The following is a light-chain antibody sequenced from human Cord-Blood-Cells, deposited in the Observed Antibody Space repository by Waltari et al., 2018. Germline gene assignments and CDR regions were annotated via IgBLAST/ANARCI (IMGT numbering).Light chain of an antibody. CDR1: QSISSW. CDR3: QQYNSYSPWT. CDR2: DAS. V-gene: IGKV1-5*01. Sequence: DIQMTQSPSTLSASVGDRVTITCRPSQSISSWLAWYQQKPGKAPKLLIYDASSLESGVPSRFSGSGSGTEFTLTISSLQPDDFATYYCQQYNSYSPWTFGQGP. J-gene: IGKJ1*01.